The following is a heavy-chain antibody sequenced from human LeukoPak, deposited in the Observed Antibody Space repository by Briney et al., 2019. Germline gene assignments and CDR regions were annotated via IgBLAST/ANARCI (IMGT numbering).Heavy chain of an antibody. V-gene: IGHV3-23*01. CDR3: AKGDIVVVPAAITFTY. D-gene: IGHD2-2*01. CDR1: EFTFSSYA. CDR2: ISGSGGST. Sequence: GGSLRLSCAASEFTFSSYAMSWVRQAPGKGLEWVSSISGSGGSTYYADSVKGRFTISRDISKNTLYLQMNSLRAEDTAVYYCAKGDIVVVPAAITFTYWGQGTLVTVSS. J-gene: IGHJ4*02.